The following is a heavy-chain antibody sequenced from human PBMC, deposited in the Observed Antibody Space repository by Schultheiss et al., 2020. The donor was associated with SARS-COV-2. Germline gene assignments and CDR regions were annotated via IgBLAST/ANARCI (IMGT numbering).Heavy chain of an antibody. CDR2: FDPEDGET. CDR3: ARVPLRYCSGGSCSLWGMDV. Sequence: ASVKVSCKVSGYTLTELSMHWVRQAPGKGLEWMGGFDPEDGETIYAQKFQGRVTMTEDTSTDTAYMELSSLRSEDTAVYYCARVPLRYCSGGSCSLWGMDVWGQGTTGTVSS. CDR1: GYTLTELS. V-gene: IGHV1-24*01. J-gene: IGHJ6*02. D-gene: IGHD2-15*01.